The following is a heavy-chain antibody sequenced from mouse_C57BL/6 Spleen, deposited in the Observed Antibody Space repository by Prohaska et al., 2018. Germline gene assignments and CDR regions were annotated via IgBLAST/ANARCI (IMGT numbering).Heavy chain of an antibody. Sequence: QVQLQQPGAELVKPGASVKLSCKASCYTFPSYWMHWVKQRPGRGLEWIGRIDPNRGGTKDNEKCKSKATLTVDKPSSTAYMQHSSLTSEDSAVYYCARSYYSNYGGAWFAYWGQGTLVTVSA. CDR3: ARSYYSNYGGAWFAY. J-gene: IGHJ3*01. V-gene: IGHV1-72*01. D-gene: IGHD2-5*01. CDR1: CYTFPSYW. CDR2: IDPNRGGT.